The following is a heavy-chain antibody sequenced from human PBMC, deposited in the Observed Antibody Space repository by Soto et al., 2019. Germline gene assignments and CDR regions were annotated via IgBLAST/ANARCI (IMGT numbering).Heavy chain of an antibody. J-gene: IGHJ5*01. CDR2: ISATGGGT. V-gene: IGHV3-23*01. D-gene: IGHD3-16*01. CDR3: AKDRRAGGTSAFYFDF. Sequence: EMQMLASGGGLVHLGGSLRLSCAASGFKFSSYAMSWVRQAPGKGLEWVSLISATGGGTYYADSVKGRFTISRDNSDNTLYLQVHSLRAEDTAVYYCAKDRRAGGTSAFYFDFWGQGAQVTVSS. CDR1: GFKFSSYA.